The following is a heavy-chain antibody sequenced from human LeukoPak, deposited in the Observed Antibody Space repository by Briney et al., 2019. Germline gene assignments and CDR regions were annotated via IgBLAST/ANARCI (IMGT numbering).Heavy chain of an antibody. J-gene: IGHJ6*02. Sequence: GASVKVSCKASGYTFTSYAMHWVRQAPGQRLEWMGWINAGNGNTKYSQKFQGRVTITRDTSASTAYMELSSLRSEDTAVYYCARIGWEPLYYYGMDVWGQGTTVTVSS. V-gene: IGHV1-3*01. CDR3: ARIGWEPLYYYGMDV. D-gene: IGHD1-26*01. CDR2: INAGNGNT. CDR1: GYTFTSYA.